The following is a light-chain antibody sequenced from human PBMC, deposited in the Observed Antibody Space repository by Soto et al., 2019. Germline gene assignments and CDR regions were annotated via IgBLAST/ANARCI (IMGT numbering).Light chain of an antibody. Sequence: EIVMTQSPGTLSVSPGERATLSCRASQSVSSKLVWYQQKPGQAPRLLIYGASTRATGIPARFSGSGSGTEFPLTISGLQSEDFAVYYCQQYNNWPRTFGQGTKVEVK. J-gene: IGKJ1*01. CDR3: QQYNNWPRT. V-gene: IGKV3-15*01. CDR1: QSVSSK. CDR2: GAS.